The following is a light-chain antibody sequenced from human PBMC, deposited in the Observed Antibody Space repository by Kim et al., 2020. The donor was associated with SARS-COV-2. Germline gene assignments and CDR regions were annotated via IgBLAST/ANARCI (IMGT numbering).Light chain of an antibody. CDR2: GAS. J-gene: IGKJ1*01. CDR3: QQHNNWPRT. V-gene: IGKV3-15*01. CDR1: QSVNSN. Sequence: EIVMTQSPAALSVSPGDRATLSCRTSQSVNSNLAEYQHKPGQAPSLLIYGASTRATGIPARFSGSGSGTEFTLTISSLQSEDFAVYYCQQHNNWPRTFGQGTKVDIK.